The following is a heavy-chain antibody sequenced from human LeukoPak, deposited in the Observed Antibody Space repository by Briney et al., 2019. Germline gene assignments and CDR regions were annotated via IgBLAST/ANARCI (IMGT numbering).Heavy chain of an antibody. CDR2: ISSTGSNI. D-gene: IGHD3-22*01. CDR1: GFTFSTYE. CDR3: AATYYYDGSGDC. J-gene: IGHJ4*02. V-gene: IGHV3-48*03. Sequence: HSGGSLRLSCAASGFTFSTYEMNWVRQAPGKGLEWVSYISSTGSNIYYADSVKGRFTISRDNAKNSLYPLMASLRTEDTAVYYCAATYYYDGSGDCWGQGTLVTVSS.